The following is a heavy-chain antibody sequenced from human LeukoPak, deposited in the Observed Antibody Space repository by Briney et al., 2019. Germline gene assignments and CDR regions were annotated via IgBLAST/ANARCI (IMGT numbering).Heavy chain of an antibody. CDR2: ISYDAGNA. Sequence: PGGSLRLSCEASGFTFSNYGMHWVRQAPGVGLEWVAVISYDAGNAYYADSVKGRFTVSRDNSKNILYLQMNSLRGEDTAVYYCAKMVTATLSATRHYYYGMDVWGQGTTVTVS. CDR1: GFTFSNYG. V-gene: IGHV3-30*18. CDR3: AKMVTATLSATRHYYYGMDV. J-gene: IGHJ6*02. D-gene: IGHD2-15*01.